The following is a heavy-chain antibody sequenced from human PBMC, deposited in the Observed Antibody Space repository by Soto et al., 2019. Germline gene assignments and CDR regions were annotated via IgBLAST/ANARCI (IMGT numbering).Heavy chain of an antibody. V-gene: IGHV1-8*01. Sequence: QVQLVQSGAEVKKPGASVKVSCKASGYTFTSYDINWVRQATGQGLEWMGWMNPNSGNTGYAQKFQGRVPMTRNTSTSTAYMELSSLRAEDTAVYYCARERTGAASMDVWGQGTTVTVSS. J-gene: IGHJ6*02. CDR3: ARERTGAASMDV. D-gene: IGHD1-1*01. CDR2: MNPNSGNT. CDR1: GYTFTSYD.